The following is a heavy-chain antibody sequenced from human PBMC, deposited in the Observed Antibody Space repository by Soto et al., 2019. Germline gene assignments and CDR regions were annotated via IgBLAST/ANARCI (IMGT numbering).Heavy chain of an antibody. J-gene: IGHJ4*02. D-gene: IGHD2-8*02. CDR2: IYYSGST. Sequence: SETLSLTCTVSGGSISSYYWSWIRQPPGRGLEWIGYIYYSGSTNYNPSLKSRVTISVDTSKNQFSLKLTSVTAADTAVYYCARDKITGLFDYWGQGTLVTVSS. CDR3: ARDKITGLFDY. V-gene: IGHV4-59*12. CDR1: GGSISSYY.